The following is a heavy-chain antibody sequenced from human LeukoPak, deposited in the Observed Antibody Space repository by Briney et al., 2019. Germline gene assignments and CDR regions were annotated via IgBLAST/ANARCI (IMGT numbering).Heavy chain of an antibody. CDR1: GYTFTSYD. CDR3: ARGARVVWFGELGAENWFDP. V-gene: IGHV1-8*01. D-gene: IGHD3-10*01. CDR2: MNPNSGNT. J-gene: IGHJ5*02. Sequence: ASVKVSCKASGYTFTSYDINWVRQATGQGLEWMGWMNPNSGNTGYAQKFQSRVTMTRNTSISTAYMELSSLRSEDTAVYYCARGARVVWFGELGAENWFDPWGQGTLVTVSS.